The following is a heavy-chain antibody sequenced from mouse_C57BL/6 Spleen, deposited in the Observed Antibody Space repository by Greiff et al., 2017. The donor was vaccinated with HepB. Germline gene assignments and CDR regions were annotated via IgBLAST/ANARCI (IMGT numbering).Heavy chain of an antibody. CDR2: ISSGSSTI. Sequence: EVQGVESGGGLVKPGGSLKLSCAASGFTFSDYGMHWVRQAPEKGLEWVAYISSGSSTIYYADTVKGRFTISRDNAKNTPFLQMTSLRSEDTAMYYCARSYAHAMDYWGQGTSVTVSS. CDR3: ARSYAHAMDY. V-gene: IGHV5-17*01. D-gene: IGHD1-1*01. CDR1: GFTFSDYG. J-gene: IGHJ4*01.